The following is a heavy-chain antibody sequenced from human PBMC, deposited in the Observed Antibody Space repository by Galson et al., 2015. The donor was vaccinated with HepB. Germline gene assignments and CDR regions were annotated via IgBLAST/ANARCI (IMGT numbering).Heavy chain of an antibody. V-gene: IGHV3-23*01. J-gene: IGHJ4*02. CDR3: ARDFFGSGAISPTDY. CDR1: GFTFTNYA. CDR2: ITASGGST. Sequence: SLRLSCAASGFTFTNYAMHWVRQAPGKGLEWVSAITASGGSTYYADSVKGRFTVSRDNSKNTLYLHMNSLRAEDTALYYCARDFFGSGAISPTDYWGQGIHVTASS. D-gene: IGHD2/OR15-2a*01.